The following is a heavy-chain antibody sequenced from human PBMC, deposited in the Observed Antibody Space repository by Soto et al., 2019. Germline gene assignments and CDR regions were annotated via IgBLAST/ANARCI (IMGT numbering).Heavy chain of an antibody. D-gene: IGHD5-12*01. CDR1: GGSFSGYY. V-gene: IGHV4-34*01. J-gene: IGHJ4*02. CDR2: INHSGST. CDR3: ARAKWLRLYYFDY. Sequence: PSETLSLTCAVYGGSFSGYYWSWIRQPPGKGLEWIGEINHSGSTNYNPSLKSRVTISVDTSKNQFSLKLSSVTAADTAVYYCARAKWLRLYYFDYWGQGTLVTVSS.